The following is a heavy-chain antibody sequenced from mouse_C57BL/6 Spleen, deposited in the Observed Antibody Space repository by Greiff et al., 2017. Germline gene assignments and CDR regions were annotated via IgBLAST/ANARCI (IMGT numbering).Heavy chain of an antibody. J-gene: IGHJ3*01. CDR2: INPSSGYT. Sequence: QVQLQQSGAELARPGASVKMSCKASGYTFTSYTMHWVKQRPGQGLEWIGYINPSSGYTKYNQKFKDKATLTADKASSTAYMQLRSLTSEDSAVYYCARSGGAAEAPAWFAYWGQGTLVTVSA. CDR3: ARSGGAAEAPAWFAY. V-gene: IGHV1-4*01. D-gene: IGHD3-2*02. CDR1: GYTFTSYT.